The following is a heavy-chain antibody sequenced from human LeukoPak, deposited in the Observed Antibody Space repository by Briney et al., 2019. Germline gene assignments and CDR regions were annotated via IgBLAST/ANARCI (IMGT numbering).Heavy chain of an antibody. CDR3: ARGSRDIVVVPAAILVHYYYYMDV. V-gene: IGHV4-39*07. J-gene: IGHJ6*03. Sequence: IRHPPGKELEWIATIYYNEATQFNPSLKSRLTISIDTSKNQFSLKLSSVTAADTAVYYCARGSRDIVVVPAAILVHYYYYMDVWGKGTTVTVSS. CDR2: IYYNEAT. D-gene: IGHD2-2*02.